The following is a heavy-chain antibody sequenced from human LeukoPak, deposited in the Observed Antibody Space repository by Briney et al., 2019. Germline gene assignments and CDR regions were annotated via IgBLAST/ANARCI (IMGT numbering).Heavy chain of an antibody. CDR1: GGSFSGYY. V-gene: IGHV4-34*01. CDR2: INHSGST. D-gene: IGHD1-26*01. Sequence: SETLSLTCAVYGGSFSGYYWSWIRQPPGKGLEWIGEINHSGSTNYNPSLKSRVTISVDTSKNQFSLKLTSVTAADTAAYYCARDSAMGPPSFDYWGQGTLVTVSS. J-gene: IGHJ4*02. CDR3: ARDSAMGPPSFDY.